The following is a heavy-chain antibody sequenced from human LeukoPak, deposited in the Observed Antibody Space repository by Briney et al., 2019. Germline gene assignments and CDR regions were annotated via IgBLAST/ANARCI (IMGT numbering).Heavy chain of an antibody. D-gene: IGHD2-2*02. Sequence: GGSLRLSCAASGFTFDDYAMHWVRQAPVKGLEWVSGISWNSGSIGYADSVKGRFTISRDNAKNSLYLQMNSLRAEDTALYYCAKDKWEYQLIYPHSGMDVWGQGTTVTVSS. CDR3: AKDKWEYQLIYPHSGMDV. V-gene: IGHV3-9*01. CDR2: ISWNSGSI. J-gene: IGHJ6*02. CDR1: GFTFDDYA.